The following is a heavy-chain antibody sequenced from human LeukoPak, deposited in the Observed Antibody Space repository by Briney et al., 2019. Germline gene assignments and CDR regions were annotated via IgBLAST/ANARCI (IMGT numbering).Heavy chain of an antibody. V-gene: IGHV3-30*02. CDR1: GFTFSSYG. J-gene: IGHJ3*02. D-gene: IGHD3-3*01. Sequence: PGGSLRLSCAASGFTFSSYGMHWVRQAPGKGLEWVAFIRYDGSNKYYADSVKGRFTISRDNSKNTLYLQMNSLRAEDTAVYFCAKDRGIFGMASPDAFDIWGQGTMVTVSS. CDR3: AKDRGIFGMASPDAFDI. CDR2: IRYDGSNK.